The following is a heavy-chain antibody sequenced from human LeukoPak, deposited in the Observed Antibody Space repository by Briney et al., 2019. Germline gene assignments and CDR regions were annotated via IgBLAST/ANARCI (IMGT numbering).Heavy chain of an antibody. Sequence: PETLSLTCTVSGGSISSSSYYWGWIRQPPGKGLEWIGSIYYSGSTYYNPSLKSRVTISVDTSKNQFSLKLSSVTAADTAVYYCARHTSYGIVVVITSHDAFDIWGQGTMVTVSS. CDR1: GGSISSSSYY. CDR2: IYYSGST. V-gene: IGHV4-39*01. D-gene: IGHD3-22*01. CDR3: ARHTSYGIVVVITSHDAFDI. J-gene: IGHJ3*02.